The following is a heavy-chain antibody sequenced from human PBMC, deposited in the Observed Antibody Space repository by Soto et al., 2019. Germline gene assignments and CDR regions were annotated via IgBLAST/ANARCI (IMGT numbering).Heavy chain of an antibody. J-gene: IGHJ6*02. CDR2: ISGSGGNI. CDR3: AKPASGWYPKLMNGMEV. CDR1: GFTCSSYA. Sequence: DVQLFESGGGLVQPGGSLRLSCVVSGFTCSSYAMSWVRQAPGKGLEWVSSISGSGGNIDYADSVKGRFTISRDNSKNRLHLQMNRLRAEDTAVYYCAKPASGWYPKLMNGMEVWCQGTRVTVSS. V-gene: IGHV3-23*01. D-gene: IGHD6-19*01.